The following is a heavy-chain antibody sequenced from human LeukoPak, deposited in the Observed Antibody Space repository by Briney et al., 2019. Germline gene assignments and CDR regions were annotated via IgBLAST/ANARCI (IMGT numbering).Heavy chain of an antibody. CDR2: IHYSGST. CDR1: GGSISSGRYY. J-gene: IGHJ4*02. Sequence: KPSQTLSLTCSVSGGSISSGRYYWSWIRQHPGKGLEWIGYIHYSGSTYYNPSLKSRVTISVDRSKNQFSLKLNSVTAADTAVYYCARGLMTVDAYFDYWGQGTLVTVSS. V-gene: IGHV4-31*03. D-gene: IGHD2-21*01. CDR3: ARGLMTVDAYFDY.